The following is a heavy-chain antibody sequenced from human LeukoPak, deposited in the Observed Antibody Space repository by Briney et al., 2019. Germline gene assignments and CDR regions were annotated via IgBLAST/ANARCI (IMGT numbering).Heavy chain of an antibody. D-gene: IGHD3-22*01. CDR2: IIPIFGTA. J-gene: IGHJ4*02. V-gene: IGHV1-69*01. Sequence: SVKVSCKASGGTFSSYAISWVRQAPGQGLEWMGGIIPIFGTANYAQKFQGRVTITADESTSTAYMELSSLRSEDTAVYYCARGQAYYYDSSGYYYWDQGTLVTVSS. CDR1: GGTFSSYA. CDR3: ARGQAYYYDSSGYYY.